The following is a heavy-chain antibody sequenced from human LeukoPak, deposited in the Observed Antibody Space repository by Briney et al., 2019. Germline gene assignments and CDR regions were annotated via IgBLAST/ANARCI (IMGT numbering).Heavy chain of an antibody. CDR1: GGSISGYY. Sequence: SETLSLTCTVSGGSISGYYWSWIRQPPGKGLEWIGYIYYSGSTNYNPSLKSRVTISVDTSKNQFSLKLSSVTAADTAVYYCAREAMVRGGIHWFDPWGQGTLVTVSS. D-gene: IGHD3-10*01. CDR3: AREAMVRGGIHWFDP. J-gene: IGHJ5*02. CDR2: IYYSGST. V-gene: IGHV4-59*01.